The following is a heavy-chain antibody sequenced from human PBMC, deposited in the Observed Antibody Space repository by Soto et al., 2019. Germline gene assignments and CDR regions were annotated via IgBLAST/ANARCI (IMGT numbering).Heavy chain of an antibody. J-gene: IGHJ6*02. CDR3: ARGIAARSISFCYYYYGMDV. CDR1: GYTFTSYG. D-gene: IGHD6-6*01. Sequence: RASVKVSCKASGYTFTSYGISWVRQAPGQGLEWMGWISAYNGNTNYAQKLQGRVTMTTDTSTSTAYMELRSLRSDDTAVYYCARGIAARSISFCYYYYGMDVWGQGTTVTVSS. V-gene: IGHV1-18*01. CDR2: ISAYNGNT.